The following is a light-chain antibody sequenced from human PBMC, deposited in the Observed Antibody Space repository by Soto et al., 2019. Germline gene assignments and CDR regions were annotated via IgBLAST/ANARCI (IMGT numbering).Light chain of an antibody. CDR1: QSVSSSY. J-gene: IGKJ3*01. CDR3: RQYGSSLFR. CDR2: GAS. Sequence: EIVLTQSPGTLSLSPGERATLSCRASQSVSSSYLAWYQQKPGQAPRLLIYGASSRATGIPDRFSGSGSGTDFTLTISRLEPEDLAVYYCRQYGSSLFRFAPGTKVAIK. V-gene: IGKV3-20*01.